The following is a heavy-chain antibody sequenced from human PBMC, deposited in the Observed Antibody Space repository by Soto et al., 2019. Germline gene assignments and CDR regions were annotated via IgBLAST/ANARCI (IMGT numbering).Heavy chain of an antibody. CDR1: GYSFTSYW. V-gene: IGHV5-10-1*01. D-gene: IGHD5-12*01. CDR3: ARRGYGGYGEGDAFDI. J-gene: IGHJ3*02. Sequence: GESLKISCKGSGYSFTSYWISWVRQMPGKGLEWMGRIDPSDSYTNHSPSFQGHVTISADKSVSTAYLQWSSLKASDTAMYYCARRGYGGYGEGDAFDIWGQGTMVTVSS. CDR2: IDPSDSYT.